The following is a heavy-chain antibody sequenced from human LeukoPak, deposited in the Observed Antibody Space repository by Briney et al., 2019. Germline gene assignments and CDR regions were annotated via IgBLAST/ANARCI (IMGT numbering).Heavy chain of an antibody. CDR1: GGSLSSYY. Sequence: SETLSLTCAVYGGSLSSYYWSWIRQPPGKGLEWIGYIYYSGSTNYNPSLKSRVTISVDTSKNQFSLKLSSVTAADTAVYYCAGYYYGMDVWGQGTTVTVSS. CDR3: AGYYYGMDV. J-gene: IGHJ6*02. V-gene: IGHV4-59*01. CDR2: IYYSGST.